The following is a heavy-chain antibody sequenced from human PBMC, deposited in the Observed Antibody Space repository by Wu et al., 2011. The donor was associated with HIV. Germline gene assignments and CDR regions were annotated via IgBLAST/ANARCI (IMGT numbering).Heavy chain of an antibody. D-gene: IGHD3/OR15-3a*01. CDR3: ARGTVSSNAFDT. CDR2: ISTYNGKT. J-gene: IGHJ3*02. Sequence: QVQLVQSGAEVKKPGASVKVSCKASGYTFTSYGISWVRQAPGQGLEWIAWISTYNGKTNYAQKVQGRVTMTTDASTSTVYMEVRSLRSDDTAVYYCARGTVSSNAFDTWGQGTMVSVSS. CDR1: GYTFTSYG. V-gene: IGHV1-18*01.